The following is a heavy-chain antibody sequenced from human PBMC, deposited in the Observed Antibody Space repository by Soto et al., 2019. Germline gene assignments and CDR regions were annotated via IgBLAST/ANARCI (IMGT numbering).Heavy chain of an antibody. V-gene: IGHV5-10-1*01. Sequence: GESLKISCKGSGYNFDTYWINLVRQTPGKGLEWMGRIDPSDSKTKYSPSLEGHITISVDKSISTTYLQWSSLKASDTATYYCARRIAAAGGYYYYAFDVWGQGTAVTVSS. CDR2: IDPSDSKT. D-gene: IGHD6-13*01. CDR3: ARRIAAAGGYYYYAFDV. J-gene: IGHJ6*02. CDR1: GYNFDTYW.